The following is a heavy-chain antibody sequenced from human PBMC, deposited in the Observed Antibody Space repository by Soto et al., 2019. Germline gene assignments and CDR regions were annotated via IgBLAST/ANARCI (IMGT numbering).Heavy chain of an antibody. D-gene: IGHD2-15*01. Sequence: HPGGSLRLSCAASGFTFSGKKYLTWVRQAPGKGLEWVSGLYSTYGTYYADSVKGRFSTSKDNSKNTFYLQLNSLRPDDTAVYYCASWLLREHAFDIWGLGTMVTVSS. CDR1: GFTFSGKKY. CDR2: LYSTYGT. CDR3: ASWLLREHAFDI. V-gene: IGHV3-53*01. J-gene: IGHJ3*02.